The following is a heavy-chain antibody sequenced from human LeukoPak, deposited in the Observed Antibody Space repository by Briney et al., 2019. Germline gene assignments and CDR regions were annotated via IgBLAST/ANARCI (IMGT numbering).Heavy chain of an antibody. D-gene: IGHD3-22*01. CDR1: GFTFSSYG. CDR2: ISYDGSNK. J-gene: IGHJ4*02. Sequence: GRSLRLSCAASGFTFSSYGMHWVRQAPGKGLEWVAVISYDGSNKYYADSVKGRFTTSRDNSKNTLYLQMNSLRAEDTAVYYCAKAPGNYDSSGYYYYWGQGTLVTVSS. CDR3: AKAPGNYDSSGYYYY. V-gene: IGHV3-30*18.